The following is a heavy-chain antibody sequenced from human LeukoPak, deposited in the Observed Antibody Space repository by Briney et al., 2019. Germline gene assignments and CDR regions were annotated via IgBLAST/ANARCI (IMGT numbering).Heavy chain of an antibody. CDR2: INPNSGAT. CDR3: AMIPYYDFWSGIDY. V-gene: IGHV1-2*06. Sequence: GASVKVSCKASGYTFTGYYMHWVRQAPGQGLEWMGRINPNSGATNYAQKFQGRVTMTRDTSISTAYMELSRLRSDDTAVYYCAMIPYYDFWSGIDYWGQGTLVTVSS. J-gene: IGHJ4*02. CDR1: GYTFTGYY. D-gene: IGHD3-3*01.